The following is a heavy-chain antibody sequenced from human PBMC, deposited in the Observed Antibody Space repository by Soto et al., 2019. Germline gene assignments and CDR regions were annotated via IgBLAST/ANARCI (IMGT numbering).Heavy chain of an antibody. D-gene: IGHD6-6*01. Sequence: FSVKGSRKASGGTFSSYTISWVRQAPGQGLEWMGRIIPILGIANYAQKFQGRVTITADKSTSTAYMELSSLRSEDTAVYYCARVTAARPSNWFDPWGQGTLVTVSS. CDR3: ARVTAARPSNWFDP. V-gene: IGHV1-69*02. CDR1: GGTFSSYT. CDR2: IIPILGIA. J-gene: IGHJ5*02.